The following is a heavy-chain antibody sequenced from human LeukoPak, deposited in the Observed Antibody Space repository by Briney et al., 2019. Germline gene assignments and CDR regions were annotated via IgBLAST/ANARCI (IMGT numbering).Heavy chain of an antibody. CDR1: GFTFSDYY. Sequence: PGGSLRLSCAASGFTFSDYYTSWIRRAPGRGLEWIAYITNSGDTKHYADSVKGRFIISRDNAKNSLYLQTDSLRADDTAVYYCARGAGPLFDPWGQGTLVTVSS. CDR2: ITNSGDTK. V-gene: IGHV3-11*01. J-gene: IGHJ5*02. CDR3: ARGAGPLFDP.